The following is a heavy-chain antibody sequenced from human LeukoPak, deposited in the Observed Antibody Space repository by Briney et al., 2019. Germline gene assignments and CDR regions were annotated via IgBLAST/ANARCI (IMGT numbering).Heavy chain of an antibody. CDR3: ARQTTGYSNEDFVDY. CDR1: GGTFSSYT. CDR2: IIPILGIA. J-gene: IGHJ4*02. D-gene: IGHD4-11*01. Sequence: GASVKVSCKASGGTFSSYTISWVRQAPGQGLEWMGRIIPILGIANYAQKFQGRVTITADKSTSTAYMQLSSLRSEDTAVYHCARQTTGYSNEDFVDYWGQVTLVTVSS. V-gene: IGHV1-69*02.